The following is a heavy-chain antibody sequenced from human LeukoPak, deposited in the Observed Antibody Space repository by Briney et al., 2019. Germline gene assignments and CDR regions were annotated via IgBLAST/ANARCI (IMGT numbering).Heavy chain of an antibody. J-gene: IGHJ1*01. V-gene: IGHV3-15*01. CDR1: GFTFSNAW. Sequence: GGSLRLSCAASGFTFSNAWMSRVRQAPGRGLEWVGRIKSKTDGGTTDYAAPVKGRFTISRDDSKNTLYLQMNSLKTEDTAVYYCTTDLLPYSSSWYLTEYFQHWGQGTLVIVSS. D-gene: IGHD6-13*01. CDR3: TTDLLPYSSSWYLTEYFQH. CDR2: IKSKTDGGTT.